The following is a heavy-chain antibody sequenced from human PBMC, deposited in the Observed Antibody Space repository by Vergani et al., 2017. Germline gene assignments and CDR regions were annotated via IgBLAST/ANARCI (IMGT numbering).Heavy chain of an antibody. D-gene: IGHD2-2*01. J-gene: IGHJ6*03. CDR2: VDPEDGET. CDR3: ERAVQYCTSTSCYPTYYYYMDV. Sequence: EVQLVQSGAEVKKPGATMKISCKVSGYTFTDHYMHWVKQAPGKGLEWMGLVDPEDGETIYAEKFKGRVTIAADTSTDTAHLELSSLRSEDTAVYYCERAVQYCTSTSCYPTYYYYMDVWGKGTTVIVSS. V-gene: IGHV1-69-2*01. CDR1: GYTFTDHY.